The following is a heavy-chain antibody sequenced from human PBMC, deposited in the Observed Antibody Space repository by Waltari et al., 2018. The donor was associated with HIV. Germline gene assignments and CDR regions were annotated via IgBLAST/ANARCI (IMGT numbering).Heavy chain of an antibody. CDR3: ATKLSGKGWFDP. V-gene: IGHV4-59*01. J-gene: IGHJ5*02. CDR1: GGSITSDY. Sequence: QVQLQESGPGLVKPSETLSLTCTVSGGSITSDYWSWTRQPPGKGLEWIGYVSYSGNTNYNPSLKSRVNISVDTSKDQFSLKLSSVTAADTAVYYCATKLSGKGWFDPWGQGTLVTVSS. D-gene: IGHD3-10*01. CDR2: VSYSGNT.